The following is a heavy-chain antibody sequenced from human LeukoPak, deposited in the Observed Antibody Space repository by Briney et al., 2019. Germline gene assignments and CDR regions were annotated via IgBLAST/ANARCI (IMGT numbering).Heavy chain of an antibody. D-gene: IGHD6-19*01. Sequence: PSETLSLTCDVSGDSISSGYYWGWIRQPPGKGLEWIGSIYHSGSTTYNPSLKSRVTISADTSKNQFSLKVRSVTAADTAVYYCARNSSGWFFEYWGQGTLVTVSS. CDR2: IYHSGST. CDR1: GDSISSGYY. V-gene: IGHV4-38-2*01. CDR3: ARNSSGWFFEY. J-gene: IGHJ4*02.